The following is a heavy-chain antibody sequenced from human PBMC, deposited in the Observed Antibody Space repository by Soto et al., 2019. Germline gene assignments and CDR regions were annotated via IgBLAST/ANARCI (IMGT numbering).Heavy chain of an antibody. CDR3: ARDPGGTTVASGMDV. Sequence: QVQLVQSGAEVKKPGSSVKVSCKASGGTFSSYAISWVRQAPGQGLEWMGGLIPIFGTANYAQKFQGRITITQEQATSTAYTALNSMISEDTAVYYCARDPGGTTVASGMDVWGQGTTVTVSS. V-gene: IGHV1-69*01. CDR2: LIPIFGTA. D-gene: IGHD4-17*01. CDR1: GGTFSSYA. J-gene: IGHJ6*02.